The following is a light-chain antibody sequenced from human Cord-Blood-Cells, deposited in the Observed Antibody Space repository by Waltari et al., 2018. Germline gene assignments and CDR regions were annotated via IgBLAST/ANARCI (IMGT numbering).Light chain of an antibody. CDR3: QQYNNWPPLT. Sequence: EIVMTQPPATLSVSPGERATPSGKARQRVSSNLAWYQQKPGQAPRLLIYCASTRATGMPARFSGSGSGTEFTLTISSLQSADFAVYYCQQYNNWPPLTFGGGTKVEIK. CDR2: CAS. J-gene: IGKJ4*01. CDR1: QRVSSN. V-gene: IGKV3-15*01.